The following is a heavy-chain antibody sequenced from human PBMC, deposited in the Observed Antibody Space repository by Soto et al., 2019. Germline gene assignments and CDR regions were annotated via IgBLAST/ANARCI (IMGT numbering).Heavy chain of an antibody. V-gene: IGHV3-33*01. J-gene: IGHJ4*02. CDR2: IWHDGSQK. CDR1: GFPFRSYV. Sequence: HPRGSLRLSCEASGFPFRSYVMHWFRQAPGKGMEWVSLIWHDGSQKYYADSVKGRFTISRDNSKNTLHLQMSSLRAEDTAVYYCAREEGVVARAFDYWGQGTLVTVSS. D-gene: IGHD2-15*01. CDR3: AREEGVVARAFDY.